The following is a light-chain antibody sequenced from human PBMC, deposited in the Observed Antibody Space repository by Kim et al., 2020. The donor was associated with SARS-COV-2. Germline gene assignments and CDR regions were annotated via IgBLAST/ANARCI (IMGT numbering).Light chain of an antibody. J-gene: IGLJ2*01. CDR2: YET. V-gene: IGLV3-21*01. CDR3: QVWHTGGDRVV. Sequence: APGQTARITCGGDNMGEYRVHWYQQKPGQAPLLVIYYETDRPSGIPERFSGSNSGTTVTLTISSVEAGDEADYYCQVWHTGGDRVVFGGGTQLTVL. CDR1: NMGEYR.